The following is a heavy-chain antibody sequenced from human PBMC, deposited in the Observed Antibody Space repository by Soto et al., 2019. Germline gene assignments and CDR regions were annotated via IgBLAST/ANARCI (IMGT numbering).Heavy chain of an antibody. V-gene: IGHV4-59*01. Sequence: SEALSLTCPVSGGSISSYYWSWIRHPPGKGLEWIGYIYYSGSTTYNPSLKSRVTISVDTSKNQFSLKLSSVTAADTAVYYCARVRSSSWYYYFDYWGQGTLVTVSS. CDR3: ARVRSSSWYYYFDY. J-gene: IGHJ4*02. CDR2: IYYSGST. CDR1: GGSISSYY. D-gene: IGHD6-13*01.